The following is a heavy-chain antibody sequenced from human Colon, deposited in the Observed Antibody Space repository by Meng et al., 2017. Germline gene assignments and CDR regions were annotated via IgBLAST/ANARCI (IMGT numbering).Heavy chain of an antibody. CDR2: IYYSGST. CDR3: ARRKHDGYGHHYFDY. D-gene: IGHD3-10*01. J-gene: IGHJ4*02. CDR1: VGSISSGDNF. V-gene: IGHV4-30-4*01. Sequence: QVQLQESGPGLVKPSQTPSLTCPVSVGSISSGDNFWSWIRQPPGKGLEWIGYIYYSGSTYYNPSLKSRVTISIDTSKNQFSLRVTYVTAADTAVYYCARRKHDGYGHHYFDYWGQGTLVTVSS.